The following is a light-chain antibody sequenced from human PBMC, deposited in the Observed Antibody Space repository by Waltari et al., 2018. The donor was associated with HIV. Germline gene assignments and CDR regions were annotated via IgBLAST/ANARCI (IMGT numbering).Light chain of an antibody. Sequence: QSALTQPASVSGSPGQSITISCTGTSSAIGGFTHVACYQQYPGKAPKLIIYEVSNRPSGVSNRFSGSKSANTASLTISGLQAEDEADYYCSSYTTNTYVFGTGTKVTVL. CDR1: SSAIGGFTH. CDR2: EVS. J-gene: IGLJ1*01. CDR3: SSYTTNTYV. V-gene: IGLV2-14*01.